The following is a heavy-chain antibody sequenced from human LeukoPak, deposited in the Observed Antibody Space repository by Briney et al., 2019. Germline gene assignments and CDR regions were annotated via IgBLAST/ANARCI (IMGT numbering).Heavy chain of an antibody. CDR1: GGSISSYY. CDR3: ARDLGETDAFDI. D-gene: IGHD4-17*01. V-gene: IGHV4-59*01. J-gene: IGHJ3*02. CDR2: IYYSGST. Sequence: PSETLSLTCTVSGGSISSYYWGWIRQPPGKGLEWIGYIYYSGSTNYNPSLKSRVTISVDTSKNQFSLKLSSVTAADTAVYYCARDLGETDAFDIWGQGTMVTVSS.